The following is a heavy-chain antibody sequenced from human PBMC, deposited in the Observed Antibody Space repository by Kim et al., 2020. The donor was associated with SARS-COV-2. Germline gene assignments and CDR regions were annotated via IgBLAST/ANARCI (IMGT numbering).Heavy chain of an antibody. CDR3: ARDARGDRYFDV. J-gene: IGHJ2*01. CDR1: GSTFTNNW. V-gene: IGHV3-7*03. Sequence: GGSLRLSCAASGSTFTNNWMSWVRQVPGKGLEWVANVKQDGSEKFYVDSVKGRFTISRDNAQNSVYLQMNSLRDEDTAIYYWARDARGDRYFDVWGRGTLVTVSS. CDR2: VKQDGSEK.